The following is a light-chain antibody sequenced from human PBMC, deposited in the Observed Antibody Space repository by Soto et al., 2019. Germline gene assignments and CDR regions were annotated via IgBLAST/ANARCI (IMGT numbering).Light chain of an antibody. CDR3: QQYGSSPPWT. V-gene: IGKV3-20*01. CDR2: GAS. J-gene: IGKJ1*01. CDR1: QSVSSSY. Sequence: EIGLTQSPGTLSLSPGERATLSCRASQSVSSSYLAWYQQKPGQAPRLLIYGASSRATGIPDRFSGSGSGTDFTLTISRLEPEDFAVYYCQQYGSSPPWTFGQGTQVAIK.